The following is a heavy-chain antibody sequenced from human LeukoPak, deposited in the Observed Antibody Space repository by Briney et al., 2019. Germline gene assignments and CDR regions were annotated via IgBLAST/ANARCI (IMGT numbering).Heavy chain of an antibody. CDR3: ASHIVGATPYYYYYMDV. D-gene: IGHD1-26*01. CDR2: IIPIFGTA. J-gene: IGHJ6*03. CDR1: GGTFSSYA. Sequence: SVKVSCKASGGTFSSYAISWVRQAPGQGLEWMGRIIPIFGTANYAQKFQGRVAITTDESTSTAYMELSSLRSEDTAVYYCASHIVGATPYYYYYMDVWGKGTTVTVSS. V-gene: IGHV1-69*05.